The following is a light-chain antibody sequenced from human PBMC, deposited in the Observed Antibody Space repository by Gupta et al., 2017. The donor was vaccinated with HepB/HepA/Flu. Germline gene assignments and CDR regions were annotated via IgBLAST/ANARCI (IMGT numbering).Light chain of an antibody. Sequence: SVLTQPPSVSGAPGQRVTISCTGSRSDIGAGYDVHWYQQLPGAAPKLLIYNTTDRPSGVPARFSASKSGASASLAIAGLQPEDEAYYYCQSMTGPSVVFGGGTKLTVL. J-gene: IGLJ2*01. CDR2: NTT. CDR3: QSMTGPSVV. CDR1: RSDIGAGYD. V-gene: IGLV1-40*01.